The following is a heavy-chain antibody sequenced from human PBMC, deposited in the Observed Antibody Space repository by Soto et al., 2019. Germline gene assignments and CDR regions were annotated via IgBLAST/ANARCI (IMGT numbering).Heavy chain of an antibody. CDR3: AREGAVVGSAVYDGMDV. V-gene: IGHV1-18*04. J-gene: IGHJ6*02. D-gene: IGHD2-15*01. Sequence: QVQLVQSGAEVKEPGASVKVSCKASGYPFTSYSFSWVRQAPGQGLEWMGWSSAYNGDTRYAQKFQRVVTMTAAPNTDTASMEMRNLRSDDTGVYLCAREGAVVGSAVYDGMDVWGQGTMVTVS. CDR2: SSAYNGDT. CDR1: GYPFTSYS.